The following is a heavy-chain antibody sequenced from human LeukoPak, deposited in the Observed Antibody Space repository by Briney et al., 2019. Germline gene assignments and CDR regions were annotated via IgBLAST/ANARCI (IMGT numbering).Heavy chain of an antibody. CDR3: ASLGLRSNLSY. CDR2: IKQDGSEK. V-gene: IGHV3-7*01. J-gene: IGHJ4*02. CDR1: GFTSSSYW. Sequence: GGSLRLSCAASGFTSSSYWMSWVRQAPGKGLEWVANIKQDGSEKYYVDSVKGRFTISRDNAKNSLYLQMNSLRAEDTAVYYCASLGLRSNLSYWGQGTLVTVSS. D-gene: IGHD3-10*01.